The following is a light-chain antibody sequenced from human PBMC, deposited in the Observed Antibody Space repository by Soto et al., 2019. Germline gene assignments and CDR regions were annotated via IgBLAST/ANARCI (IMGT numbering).Light chain of an antibody. CDR1: QGISSY. Sequence: AIRMTQSPSSLSASTGDRVTITCRASQGISSYLAWYQQKPGKAPKLLIYAASTLQSGVPSRFSGSGSGTDFTLTICCLQSEDFATYYCHQYYSYPYTFGQGTKLEIK. J-gene: IGKJ2*01. V-gene: IGKV1-8*01. CDR3: HQYYSYPYT. CDR2: AAS.